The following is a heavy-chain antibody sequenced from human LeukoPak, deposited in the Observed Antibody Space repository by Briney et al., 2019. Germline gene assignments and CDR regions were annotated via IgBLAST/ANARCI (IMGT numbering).Heavy chain of an antibody. D-gene: IGHD3-16*01. CDR2: IDQSGGRN. J-gene: IGHJ3*02. CDR1: GFTFSRFW. V-gene: IGHV3-7*05. CDR3: ARDVEGGTFDI. Sequence: GGSLRLSCAASGFTFSRFWMNWVRQAPGRGLEWVANIDQSGGRNNYVDSVKGRFTISRGNAKNSLFLEMSSLRADDTAVYFCARDVEGGTFDIWGQGTTVTVSS.